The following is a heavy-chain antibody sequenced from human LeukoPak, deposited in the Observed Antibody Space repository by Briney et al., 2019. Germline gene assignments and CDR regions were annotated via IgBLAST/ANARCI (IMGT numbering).Heavy chain of an antibody. Sequence: SETLSLTCTVSGYSISSGYYWSWIRQPPGKGLEWIGYIYYSGSTYYNPSLKSRVTISVDTSKNQFSLKLSSVTAADTAVYYCAREIPDDWFDPWGQGTLVTVSS. J-gene: IGHJ5*02. CDR3: AREIPDDWFDP. CDR1: GYSISSGYY. V-gene: IGHV4-30-4*08. CDR2: IYYSGST.